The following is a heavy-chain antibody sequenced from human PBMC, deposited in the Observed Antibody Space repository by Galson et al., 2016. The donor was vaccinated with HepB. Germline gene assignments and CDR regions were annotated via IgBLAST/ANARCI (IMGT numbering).Heavy chain of an antibody. J-gene: IGHJ5*02. CDR2: IYYSGST. CDR1: GGSISSGGYY. Sequence: TLSLTCTVSGGSISSGGYYWSWNRQHPGKGLEWIGYIYYSGSTYCNPSLKSRITISVDTSKNQFSLKLTSVAAADTAVYFCARRRVVFALGWFDPWGQGTLVTVSS. CDR3: ARRRVVFALGWFDP. V-gene: IGHV4-31*03. D-gene: IGHD2-15*01.